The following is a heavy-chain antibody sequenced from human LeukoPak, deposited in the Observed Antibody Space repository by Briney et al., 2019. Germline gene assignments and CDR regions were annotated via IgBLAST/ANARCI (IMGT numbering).Heavy chain of an antibody. Sequence: GGSLRLSCAASGFSFSGYGMHWVRQAPGKGLEWVTFIQNDGSNKYYTDSVKGRFTISRDNSKNTLYLQMSSLRAEDTALYYCARDDLLTGYNLDYWGQGTLVTVSS. CDR2: IQNDGSNK. J-gene: IGHJ4*02. V-gene: IGHV3-30*19. CDR1: GFSFSGYG. CDR3: ARDDLLTGYNLDY. D-gene: IGHD3-9*01.